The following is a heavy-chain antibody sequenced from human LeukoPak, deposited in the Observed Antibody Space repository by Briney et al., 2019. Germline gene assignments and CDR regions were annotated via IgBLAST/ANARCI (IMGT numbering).Heavy chain of an antibody. Sequence: PGGSLRLSCAASGFTFSSYSMNWVRQAPGKGLEWVSSISSSSSYIYYADSVKGRFTISRDNAKNSLYLQMNSLRAEDTAVYYCARDCGGDCPNLQHWGQGTLVTVSS. CDR2: ISSSSSYI. J-gene: IGHJ1*01. V-gene: IGHV3-21*01. D-gene: IGHD2-21*02. CDR1: GFTFSSYS. CDR3: ARDCGGDCPNLQH.